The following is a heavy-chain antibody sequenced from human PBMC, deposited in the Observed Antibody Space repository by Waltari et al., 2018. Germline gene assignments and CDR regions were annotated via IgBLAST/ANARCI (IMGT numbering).Heavy chain of an antibody. CDR3: ARSGSGSYKYYYYGMDV. CDR2: IIPIFGTA. V-gene: IGHV1-69*01. CDR1: GGTFSSYA. Sequence: QVQLVQSGAEVKKPGSSVKVSCKASGGTFSSYAISWVRQAPGQGLEWMGWIIPIFGTANYAQKFQGRVTITADESTSTSYMELSSLRSEDTAVYYCARSGSGSYKYYYYGMDVWGQGTTVTVSS. D-gene: IGHD3-10*01. J-gene: IGHJ6*02.